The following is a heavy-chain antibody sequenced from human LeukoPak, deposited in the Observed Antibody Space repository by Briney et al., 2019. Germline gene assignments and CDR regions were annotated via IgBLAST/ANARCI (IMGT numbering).Heavy chain of an antibody. CDR2: ISNDGSNK. D-gene: IGHD3-22*01. Sequence: GGSLRLSCAASGFTFSSYAMHWVRQAPGKGLEWVAVISNDGSNKYYADSVKGRFTISRDNSKNTLYLQMNSLRAEDTAVYYCARGKNYDSSGYYAAYNWFDPWGQGTLVTVSS. CDR3: ARGKNYDSSGYYAAYNWFDP. J-gene: IGHJ5*02. CDR1: GFTFSSYA. V-gene: IGHV3-30*01.